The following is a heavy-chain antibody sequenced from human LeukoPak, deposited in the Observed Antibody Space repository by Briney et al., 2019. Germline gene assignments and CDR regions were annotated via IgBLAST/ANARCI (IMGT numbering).Heavy chain of an antibody. CDR3: ASLPITIFGVAAGVY. Sequence: SETLSLTCTVSGGSISSSSYYWGWIRQPPGKGLEWSGSIYYSGSTYYNPSLKSRVTISVDTSKNQFSLKLSSVTAADTAVYYCASLPITIFGVAAGVYWGQGTLVTVSS. CDR1: GGSISSSSYY. V-gene: IGHV4-39*01. CDR2: IYYSGST. J-gene: IGHJ4*02. D-gene: IGHD3-3*01.